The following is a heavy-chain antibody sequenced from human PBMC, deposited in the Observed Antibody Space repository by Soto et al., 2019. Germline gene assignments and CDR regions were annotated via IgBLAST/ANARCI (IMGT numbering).Heavy chain of an antibody. J-gene: IGHJ4*02. CDR2: INVGNGKT. CDR3: ARGILAAAVNDY. V-gene: IGHV1-3*01. D-gene: IGHD6-13*01. CDR1: GYTFTNST. Sequence: QVRLVQSGAEVKKPGASVKVSCKASGYTFTNSTMHWVRQAPGQRLEWMGWINVGNGKTKYSQKFQGRVTITRDTSASKAYMELSSLGSEDTAVYFCARGILAAAVNDYWGQGTLVTVSS.